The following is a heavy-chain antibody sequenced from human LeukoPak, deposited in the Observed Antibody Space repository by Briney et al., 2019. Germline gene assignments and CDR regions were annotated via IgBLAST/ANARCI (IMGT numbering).Heavy chain of an antibody. CDR3: ARAYYSDITGYPYIGY. CDR2: IKHDGSGK. D-gene: IGHD3-22*01. V-gene: IGHV3-7*02. CDR1: GFTFSSYL. J-gene: IGHJ4*02. Sequence: TGGSLRLSCAASGFTFSSYLMTWVRQAPGKGLEWVANIKHDGSGKYYMDSVKGRFTISRDNAKNSLYLQMNSLRAEDTAVYYCARAYYSDITGYPYIGYWGQGVLVTVSS.